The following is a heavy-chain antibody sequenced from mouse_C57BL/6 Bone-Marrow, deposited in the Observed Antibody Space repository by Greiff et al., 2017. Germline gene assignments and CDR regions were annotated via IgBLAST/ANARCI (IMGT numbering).Heavy chain of an antibody. CDR1: GYTFTSYG. J-gene: IGHJ4*01. Sequence: QVQLKESGAELARPGASVKLSCKASGYTFTSYGISWVKQRTGQGLEWIGEIYPRSGNTYYNEKFKGKATLTADKSSSTAYMELRSLTSEDSAVYFCASPRGARDAMDYWGQGTSVTVSS. CDR3: ASPRGARDAMDY. CDR2: IYPRSGNT. V-gene: IGHV1-81*01. D-gene: IGHD3-1*01.